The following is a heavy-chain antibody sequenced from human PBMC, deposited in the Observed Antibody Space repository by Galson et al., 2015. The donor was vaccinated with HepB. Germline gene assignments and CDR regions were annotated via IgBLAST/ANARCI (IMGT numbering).Heavy chain of an antibody. CDR1: GGTFSSYA. J-gene: IGHJ6*03. D-gene: IGHD2-2*01. Sequence: SVKVSCKASGGTFSSYAISWVRQAPGQGLEWMGGIIPIFGTANYAQKFQGRVTITADESTSTAYMELSSLRSEDTAVYYCARASFVVVPAAPAGYYYYMDVWGKGTTVTVSS. V-gene: IGHV1-69*13. CDR3: ARASFVVVPAAPAGYYYYMDV. CDR2: IIPIFGTA.